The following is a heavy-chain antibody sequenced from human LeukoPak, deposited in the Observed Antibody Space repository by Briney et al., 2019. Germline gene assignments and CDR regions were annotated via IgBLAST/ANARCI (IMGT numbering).Heavy chain of an antibody. CDR2: INPNSGGT. V-gene: IGHV1-2*06. CDR1: GGTFSSYA. D-gene: IGHD4-11*01. Sequence: ASVKVSCKASGGTFSSYAISWVRQAPGQGLEWMGRINPNSGGTNYAQKFQGRVTMTRDTSISTAYMELSRLRSDDTAVYYCARSLGDYSNYWGQGTLVTVSS. CDR3: ARSLGDYSNY. J-gene: IGHJ4*02.